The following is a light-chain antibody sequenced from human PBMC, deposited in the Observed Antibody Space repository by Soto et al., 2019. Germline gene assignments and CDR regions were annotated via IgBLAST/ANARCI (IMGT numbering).Light chain of an antibody. J-gene: IGLJ2*01. CDR1: SSNIGAGYD. CDR2: DNS. CDR3: QSYDSSLSSVSGVV. Sequence: QSVLTQPPSVSGAPGQRVTISCAGSSSNIGAGYDVHWYQQLPGTAPKLLIYDNSNRPSGVPDRFSGSKSGTSASLAITGVQAEDEADYYCQSYDSSLSSVSGVVFGGGTKLTVL. V-gene: IGLV1-40*01.